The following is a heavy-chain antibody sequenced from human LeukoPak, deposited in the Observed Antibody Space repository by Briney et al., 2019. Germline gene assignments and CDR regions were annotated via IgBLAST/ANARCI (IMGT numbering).Heavy chain of an antibody. V-gene: IGHV3-21*04. CDR1: GFTFSSYS. CDR2: ISSSSSYI. CDR3: AKAFTIFGVVIPTSPFDY. J-gene: IGHJ4*02. D-gene: IGHD3-3*01. Sequence: GGSLRLSCAASGFTFSSYSMNWVRQAPGKGLEWVSSISSSSSYIYYADSVKGRFTISRDNAKNSLYLQMNSLRAEDTAVYYCAKAFTIFGVVIPTSPFDYWGQGTLVTVSS.